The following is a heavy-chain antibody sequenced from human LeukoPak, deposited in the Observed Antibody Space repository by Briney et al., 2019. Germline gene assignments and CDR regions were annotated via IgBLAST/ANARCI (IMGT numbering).Heavy chain of an antibody. Sequence: NPSETLSLTCTVSGYSISSGYYWGWIRQPPGKGLEWIGSIYHSGSTYYNPSLKSRVTISVDTSKNQFSLKLSSVTAADTAVYYCAKNYDSSGYSLSAWFANWFDPWGQGTLVTVSS. V-gene: IGHV4-38-2*02. CDR1: GYSISSGYY. CDR3: AKNYDSSGYSLSAWFANWFDP. D-gene: IGHD3-22*01. J-gene: IGHJ5*02. CDR2: IYHSGST.